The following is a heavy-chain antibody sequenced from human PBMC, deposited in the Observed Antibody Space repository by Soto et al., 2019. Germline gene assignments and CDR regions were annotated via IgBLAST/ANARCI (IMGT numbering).Heavy chain of an antibody. V-gene: IGHV3-23*01. J-gene: IGHJ4*01. D-gene: IGHD3-10*02. CDR1: GFNFNTHS. CDR3: SKPDGATYNVRY. CDR2: ISWSCGST. Sequence: EVQLLESGGGSVQPGGSLRLSCAASGFNFNTHSISWVRQAPGMGLEWVSAISWSCGSTYYADSVKGRFAISRDNSKNTLYLQINSLRAEDTVVYYCSKPDGATYNVRYWVQGALVIVS.